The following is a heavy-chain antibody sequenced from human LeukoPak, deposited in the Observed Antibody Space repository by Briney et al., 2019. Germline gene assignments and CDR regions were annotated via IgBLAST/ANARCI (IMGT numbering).Heavy chain of an antibody. CDR1: GFTFSSYS. CDR3: ARGAAADRG. V-gene: IGHV3-48*04. CDR2: ISSSSSTI. D-gene: IGHD6-13*01. J-gene: IGHJ4*02. Sequence: GGSLRLSCAASGFTFSSYSMNWVRQAPGKGLEWVSYISSSSSTIYYADSVKGRFTISRDNAKNSLYLQMNSLRPDDTAVYYCARGAAADRGWGQGTLVTVSS.